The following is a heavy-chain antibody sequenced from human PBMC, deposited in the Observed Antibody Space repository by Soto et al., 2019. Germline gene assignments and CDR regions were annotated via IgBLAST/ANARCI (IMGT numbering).Heavy chain of an antibody. Sequence: QVQLVQSGAEVKKPGASVKVYCKTSGYIFTIFGISWVRQAPGQGLEWMGWISAYNGDTKYAQKFHGRVTMTTDTSTNTAYMGLTSLRPGDTADYYCARGGQYRYFDYWGQGTRVTVSS. CDR3: ARGGQYRYFDY. J-gene: IGHJ4*02. V-gene: IGHV1-18*01. CDR2: ISAYNGDT. D-gene: IGHD1-26*01. CDR1: GYIFTIFG.